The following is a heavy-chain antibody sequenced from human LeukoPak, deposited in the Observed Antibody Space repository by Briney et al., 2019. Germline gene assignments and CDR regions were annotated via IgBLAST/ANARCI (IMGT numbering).Heavy chain of an antibody. V-gene: IGHV1-58*01. D-gene: IGHD4-17*01. CDR1: GFIFSSSA. CDR2: IVVGSGNT. CDR3: VADCYGDCID. Sequence: SVKVSFKASGFIFSSSAVQWVRQARGQRLEWTGWIVVGSGNTNYAQNFQERVTITRDMSTSTAYMELSSLRSEDTAVYYCVADCYGDCIDWGQGTLVTVSS. J-gene: IGHJ4*02.